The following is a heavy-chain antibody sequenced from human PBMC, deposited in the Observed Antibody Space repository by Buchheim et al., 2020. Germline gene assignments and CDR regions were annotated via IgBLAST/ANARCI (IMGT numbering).Heavy chain of an antibody. V-gene: IGHV3-53*02. D-gene: IGHD1-26*01. J-gene: IGHJ4*02. CDR3: ARVPQIVGAPGTDY. CDR1: GFTVSDDY. CDR2: IYGAGTT. Sequence: EVQLVETGGGLIQPGGSLRLSCTAFGFTVSDDYMSWVRQAPGKGLEWVSAIYGAGTTYYAASARGRFTISTDISKNTVYLQMNTLRAEDTAVYYCARVPQIVGAPGTDYWGQGTL.